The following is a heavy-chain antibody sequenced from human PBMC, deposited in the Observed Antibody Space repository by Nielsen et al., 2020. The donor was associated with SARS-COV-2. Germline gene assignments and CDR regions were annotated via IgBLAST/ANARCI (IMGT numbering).Heavy chain of an antibody. CDR2: FYYSGTT. CDR1: GSSISSYY. D-gene: IGHD3-16*01. V-gene: IGHV4-59*08. CDR3: ASIRSFDYLWGIFPN. J-gene: IGHJ4*02. Sequence: SETLSLTCTVSGSSISSYYWSWVRQPPGKRLEWIGYFYYSGTTNFNPSLKSRVSMSVDTSKNQFSLKLMSVTAADTAVYYCASIRSFDYLWGIFPNWGPGTLVTVSS.